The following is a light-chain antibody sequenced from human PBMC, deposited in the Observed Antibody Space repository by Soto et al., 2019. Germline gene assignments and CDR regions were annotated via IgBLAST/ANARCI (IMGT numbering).Light chain of an antibody. V-gene: IGLV8-61*01. CDR1: SGSVSINHY. CDR3: VLYMDSGSPVV. CDR2: NTK. Sequence: QAVVTQEPSLSVSPGGTVTLTCGLSSGSVSINHYPCWYHQTPGQAPRTLIYNTKTRSSGVPERFSGSILGNKAALTITGAQADDECEYYCVLYMDSGSPVVFGGGTQLTVL. J-gene: IGLJ2*01.